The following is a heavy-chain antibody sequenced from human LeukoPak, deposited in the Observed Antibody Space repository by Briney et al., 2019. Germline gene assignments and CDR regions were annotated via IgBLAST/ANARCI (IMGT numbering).Heavy chain of an antibody. CDR2: ISYDGSNK. V-gene: IGHV3-30-3*01. CDR3: ARATVRPTHMIVVVPAGGAFDI. CDR1: GFTFSSYA. D-gene: IGHD2-2*01. J-gene: IGHJ3*02. Sequence: GGSLRLSCAASGFTFSSYAMHWVRQAPGKGLEWVAVISYDGSNKYYADSVKGRFTISRDNSKNTLYLQMSSLRSEDTAVYYCARATVRPTHMIVVVPAGGAFDIWGQGTMVTVSS.